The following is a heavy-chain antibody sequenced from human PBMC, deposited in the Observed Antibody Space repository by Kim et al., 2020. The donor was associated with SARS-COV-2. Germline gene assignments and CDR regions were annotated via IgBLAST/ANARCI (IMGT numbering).Heavy chain of an antibody. CDR3: ARGVAVAGGNWFDP. CDR1: GFTVSSNY. J-gene: IGHJ5*02. D-gene: IGHD6-19*01. Sequence: GGSLRLSCAASGFTVSSNYMSWVRQAPGKGLEWVSVIYSGGSTYYADSVKGRFTISRDNSKNTLYLQMNSLRAEDTAVYYCARGVAVAGGNWFDPWGQGTLVTVSS. CDR2: IYSGGST. V-gene: IGHV3-53*01.